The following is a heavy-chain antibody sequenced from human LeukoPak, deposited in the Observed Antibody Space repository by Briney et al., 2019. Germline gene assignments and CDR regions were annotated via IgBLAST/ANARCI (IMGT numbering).Heavy chain of an antibody. D-gene: IGHD6-19*01. V-gene: IGHV3-9*01. CDR1: GFTFDDYA. J-gene: IGHJ6*02. CDR2: ISWNSGSI. CDR3: AKGGIAVAGTDYYYGMDV. Sequence: PGRSLRLSCAASGFTFDDYAMHWVRHAPGKGLEWVSGISWNSGSIGYADSVKGRFTISRDNAKNSLYLQMNSLRAEDTALYYCAKGGIAVAGTDYYYGMDVWGQGTTVTVSS.